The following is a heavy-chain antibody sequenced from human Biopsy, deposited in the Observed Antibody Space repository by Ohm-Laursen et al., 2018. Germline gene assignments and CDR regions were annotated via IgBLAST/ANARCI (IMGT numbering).Heavy chain of an antibody. CDR1: GFPFSDYW. CDR2: INEDGSQK. CDR3: ARRAI. Sequence: GSLRLSCSASGFPFSDYWMTWVRQAPGKGPEWVANINEDGSQKYYLDSVQGRFTFSRDNAKNSLFLQMNSLSPEDTAVYYCARRAIWGQGTTVTVSS. J-gene: IGHJ3*02. V-gene: IGHV3-7*01.